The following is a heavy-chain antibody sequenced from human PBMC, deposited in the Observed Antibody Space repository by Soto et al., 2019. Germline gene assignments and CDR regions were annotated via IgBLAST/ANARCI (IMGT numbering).Heavy chain of an antibody. CDR2: ISGSGGST. J-gene: IGHJ4*02. V-gene: IGHV3-23*01. D-gene: IGHD3-22*01. CDR3: AKSGGYYDSSGYGDY. Sequence: EVQLLESGGGLVQPGGSLRLSCAASGFTFSSYAMSWVRQAPGKGLAWVSAISGSGGSTYYADSVKGRFTISRDNSKNTLYLQMNSLRAEDTAVYYCAKSGGYYDSSGYGDYWGQGTLVTVSS. CDR1: GFTFSSYA.